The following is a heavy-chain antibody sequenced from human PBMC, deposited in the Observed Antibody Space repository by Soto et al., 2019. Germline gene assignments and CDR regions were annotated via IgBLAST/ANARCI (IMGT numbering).Heavy chain of an antibody. CDR1: GYSVSSSDYY. CDR3: APLSVSLSGPYGIHV. CDR2: MFYSGLT. V-gene: IGHV4-39*01. Sequence: SETLSLTCSVSGYSVSSSDYYWAWIRQPPGKGLEWIGSMFYSGLTYYNPSLKSRVTLSVDTSKNQFSARLNSVTAADTAVYYCAPLSVSLSGPYGIHVWGQGTTVTVSS. D-gene: IGHD2-15*01. J-gene: IGHJ6*02.